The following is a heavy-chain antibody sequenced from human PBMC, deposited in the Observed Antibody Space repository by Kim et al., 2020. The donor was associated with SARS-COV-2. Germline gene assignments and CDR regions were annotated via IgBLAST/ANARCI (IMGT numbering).Heavy chain of an antibody. V-gene: IGHV1-2*04. D-gene: IGHD3-10*01. J-gene: IGHJ4*02. Sequence: ASVKVSCKASGYTFTGYYMHWVRQAPGQGLEWMGWINPNSGGTNYAQKFQGWVTMTRDTSISTAYMELSRLRSDDTAVYYCARDHRRYYYGSGSGYYFDYWGQGTLVTVSS. CDR3: ARDHRRYYYGSGSGYYFDY. CDR2: INPNSGGT. CDR1: GYTFTGYY.